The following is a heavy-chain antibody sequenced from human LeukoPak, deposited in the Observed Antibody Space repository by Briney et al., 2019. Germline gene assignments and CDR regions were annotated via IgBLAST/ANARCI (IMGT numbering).Heavy chain of an antibody. CDR2: IYYSGST. D-gene: IGHD6-6*01. CDR3: ARAPSARSSSPYYFAY. CDR1: GGSITGYY. J-gene: IGHJ4*02. Sequence: PSETLSLTCTVSGGSITGYYWSWIRQPPGKGLEYIGSIYYSGSTDYSPSLKSRVTISVYTSKNQFSLQLRSVTAADTAVYFCARAPSARSSSPYYFAYWGQGTLVTVSS. V-gene: IGHV4-59*01.